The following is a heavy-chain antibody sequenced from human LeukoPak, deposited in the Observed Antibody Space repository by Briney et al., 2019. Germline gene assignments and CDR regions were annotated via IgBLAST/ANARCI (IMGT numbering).Heavy chain of an antibody. CDR1: GGSISSYY. CDR2: IYYSGST. V-gene: IGHV4-59*01. D-gene: IGHD2-2*01. J-gene: IGHJ4*02. Sequence: SETLSLTCTVSGGSISSYYWSWIRQPPGKGLEWIGYIYYSGSTNYNPSLKSRDTISVDTSKNQFSLKLSSVTAADTAVYYCARVVVVPAAIGVYFDYWGQGTLVTVSS. CDR3: ARVVVVPAAIGVYFDY.